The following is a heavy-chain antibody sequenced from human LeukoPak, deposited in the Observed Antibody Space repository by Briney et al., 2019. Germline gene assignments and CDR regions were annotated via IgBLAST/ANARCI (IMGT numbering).Heavy chain of an antibody. V-gene: IGHV4-39*01. CDR3: ARQNVLLWFGEG. CDR2: IYYSGST. J-gene: IGHJ4*02. D-gene: IGHD3-10*01. Sequence: SSETLSLTCTVSGGSISSSSYYWGWIRQPPGKGLEWIGSIYYSGSTYYNPSLKSRVTISVDTSKNQFSLKPSSVTAADTAVYYCARQNVLLWFGEGWGQGTLVTVSS. CDR1: GGSISSSSYY.